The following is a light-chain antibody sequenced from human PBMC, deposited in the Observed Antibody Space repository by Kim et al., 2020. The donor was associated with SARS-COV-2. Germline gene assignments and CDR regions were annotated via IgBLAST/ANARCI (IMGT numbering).Light chain of an antibody. CDR3: SSYAGSNNLV. J-gene: IGLJ2*01. V-gene: IGLV2-8*01. CDR2: EVS. Sequence: GQSVTISCTGTSSDIGGYNYVSWYQHHPGKAPKLMIYEVSKRPSGVPDRFSGSKSGNTASLTVSGLQADDEADYYCSSYAGSNNLVFGGGTQLTVL. CDR1: SSDIGGYNY.